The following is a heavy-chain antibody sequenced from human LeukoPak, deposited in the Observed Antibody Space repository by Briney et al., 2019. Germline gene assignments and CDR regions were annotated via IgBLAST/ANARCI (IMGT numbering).Heavy chain of an antibody. V-gene: IGHV4-39*07. Sequence: SETLSLTCTVSGGSISSNNYYWGWIRQPPGTGLEWIGSIYYGGNTYYNPSLKSRVTISVDTSKNQFSLKLSSVTAADTAVYYCARDLGLRDYYYGMDVWGQGTTVTVSS. CDR1: GGSISSNNYY. CDR3: ARDLGLRDYYYGMDV. D-gene: IGHD3-16*01. J-gene: IGHJ6*02. CDR2: IYYGGNT.